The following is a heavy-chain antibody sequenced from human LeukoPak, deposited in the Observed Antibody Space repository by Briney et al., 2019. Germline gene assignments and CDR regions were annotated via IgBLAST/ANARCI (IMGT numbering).Heavy chain of an antibody. D-gene: IGHD3-10*01. J-gene: IGHJ4*02. CDR1: GYTFTGYY. V-gene: IGHV1-2*02. CDR2: INPNSGGT. CDR3: ARLKTLRGGHYFDY. Sequence: ASVKVSCKASGYTFTGYYMHWVRQAPGQGLEWMGWINPNSGGTNYAQKFQGRVTMTRDTSISTAYMELSRLRSDDTAVYYCARLKTLRGGHYFDYWGQGTLVTVSS.